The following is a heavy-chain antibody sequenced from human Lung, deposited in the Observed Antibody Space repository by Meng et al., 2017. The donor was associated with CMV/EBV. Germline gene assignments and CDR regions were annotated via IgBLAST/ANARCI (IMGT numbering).Heavy chain of an antibody. CDR3: GSREGGY. CDR2: ISSSSTYI. CDR1: GFTFTAYS. V-gene: IGHV3-21*01. J-gene: IGHJ4*02. Sequence: GEXLKISCAASGFTFTAYSMNWVRQAPGKGLEWVASISSSSTYIPYGDSVNGRFSISRDNAKSSLFLQMNGLRIEETAVYFCGSREGGYWGQGTLVTVSS. D-gene: IGHD3-10*01.